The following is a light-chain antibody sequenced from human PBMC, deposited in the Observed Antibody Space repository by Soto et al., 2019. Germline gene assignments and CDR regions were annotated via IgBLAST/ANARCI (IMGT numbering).Light chain of an antibody. Sequence: AIRMTQSPSSFSASTGDRVTITCRASQGISSYLAWYQQKPGKAPSLLIYDASSLESGVPSRFSGSGSGTDFTLTISSLQPEDFATYYCQQSYSTLRITFGQGTRLEIK. V-gene: IGKV1-8*01. CDR2: DAS. CDR3: QQSYSTLRIT. CDR1: QGISSY. J-gene: IGKJ5*01.